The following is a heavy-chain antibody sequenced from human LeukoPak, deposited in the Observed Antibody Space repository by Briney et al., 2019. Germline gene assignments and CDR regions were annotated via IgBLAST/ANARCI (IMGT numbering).Heavy chain of an antibody. CDR2: IYHSGST. D-gene: IGHD2/OR15-2a*01. V-gene: IGHV4-4*02. CDR1: GGSISSSNW. J-gene: IGHJ6*02. CDR3: ARSNLKYYYYYYGMDV. Sequence: PSETLSLTCAVSGGSISSSNWWSWVRQPPGKGLEWIGEIYHSGSTNYNPSLKSRVTISMDTSKNQFSLKLSSVTAADTAVYYCARSNLKYYYYYYGMDVWGQGTTVTVSS.